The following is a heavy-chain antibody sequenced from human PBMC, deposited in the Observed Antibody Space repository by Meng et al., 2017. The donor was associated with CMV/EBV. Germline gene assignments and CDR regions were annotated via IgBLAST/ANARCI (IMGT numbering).Heavy chain of an antibody. CDR3: ARDYRITIGPFYYYYGMDV. J-gene: IGHJ6*02. Sequence: GESLKISCAASGFTFSDYYMSWIRQAPGKGLEWVSVIYSGGSTYYADSVKGRFTISRDNSKNTLYLQMNSLRAEDTAVYYCARDYRITIGPFYYYYGMDVWGQGTTVTVSS. CDR2: IYSGGST. D-gene: IGHD3-9*01. V-gene: IGHV3-53*01. CDR1: GFTFSDYY.